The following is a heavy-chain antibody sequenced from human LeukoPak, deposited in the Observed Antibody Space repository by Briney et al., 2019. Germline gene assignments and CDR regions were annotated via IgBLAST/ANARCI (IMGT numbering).Heavy chain of an antibody. V-gene: IGHV3-33*01. CDR3: ARDQSRSTATGLDY. Sequence: GGSLRLSCAVSGFTFSTYGMHWVRQAPGKGLEWVAVIWYDENNKYYADSVKGRFTISRDNSKNTLYLQMNSLRVEDTALYYCARDQSRSTATGLDYWGQGTLVTVSS. J-gene: IGHJ4*02. D-gene: IGHD5-18*01. CDR1: GFTFSTYG. CDR2: IWYDENNK.